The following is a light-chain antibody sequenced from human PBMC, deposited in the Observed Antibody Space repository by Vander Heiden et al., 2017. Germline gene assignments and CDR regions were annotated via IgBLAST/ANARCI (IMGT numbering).Light chain of an antibody. V-gene: IGLV2-11*01. J-gene: IGLJ1*01. CDR2: KIT. CDR1: RRDVSSYGY. Sequence: QSALTQPCSVSGSPGPSVTISRTGSRRDVSSYGYVSWYQQHPDKAPILLIYKITKRPAGIPGRFSASRSSNAASLTVTTLQPEDEADYYCSSYAGSNSYVFGPGSKVTVI. CDR3: SSYAGSNSYV.